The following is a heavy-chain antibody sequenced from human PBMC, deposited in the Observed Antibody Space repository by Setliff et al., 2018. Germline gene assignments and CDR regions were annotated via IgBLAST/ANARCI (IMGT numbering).Heavy chain of an antibody. CDR3: AREGSSSSSDPGFDP. J-gene: IGHJ5*02. D-gene: IGHD6-13*01. Sequence: RASVKVSCKAFGGTFSNSAINWVRQAPGQGLEWMGGIIPIRGAADYAQKFQGKVIITADGSTSTAYMELTSLGSEDTAVYYCAREGSSSSSDPGFDPWGQGTLVTVSS. CDR1: GGTFSNSA. V-gene: IGHV1-69*13. CDR2: IIPIRGAA.